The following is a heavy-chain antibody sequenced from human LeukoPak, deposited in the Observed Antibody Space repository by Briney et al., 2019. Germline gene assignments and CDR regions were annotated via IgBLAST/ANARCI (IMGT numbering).Heavy chain of an antibody. V-gene: IGHV3-30*02. CDR1: VFTFSSYG. CDR2: IRYDGSNK. D-gene: IGHD4-17*01. J-gene: IGHJ4*02. CDR3: TNLATVTYKPDY. Sequence: GGSLRLSCAASVFTFSSYGMHCVRQAPPKGLEWVAFIRYDGSNKYYADSVQGRFTISRDNSQNTLYLQLNILRADDTAVYYCTNLATVTYKPDYWGQGNLVTVSS.